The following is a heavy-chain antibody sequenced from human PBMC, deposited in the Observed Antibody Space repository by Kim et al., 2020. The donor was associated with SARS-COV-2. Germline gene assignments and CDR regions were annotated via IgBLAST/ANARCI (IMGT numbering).Heavy chain of an antibody. CDR3: ARGGDSSGWEWNN. CDR1: GGSFSGYY. CDR2: INHSGST. D-gene: IGHD6-19*01. V-gene: IGHV4-34*01. Sequence: SETLSLTCAVYGGSFSGYYWSWIRQPPGKGLEWIGEINHSGSTNYNPSLKSRVTISVDTSKNQFSLKLSSVTAADTAVYYCARGGDSSGWEWNNWGQGTL. J-gene: IGHJ4*02.